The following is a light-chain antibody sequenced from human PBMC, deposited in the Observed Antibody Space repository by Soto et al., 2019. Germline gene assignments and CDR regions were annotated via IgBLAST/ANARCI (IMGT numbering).Light chain of an antibody. CDR1: SSDVGSYNL. V-gene: IGLV2-23*01. CDR2: EGS. Sequence: QSALTQPASVSGSPGQSITISCTGTSSDVGSYNLVSWYHQHPGKAPKLMIYEGSKRPSGVSNLFSGSKSGNTASLTISGLQAEDEADYYCCSYAGSSTHVVFGGGTKVTVL. J-gene: IGLJ2*01. CDR3: CSYAGSSTHVV.